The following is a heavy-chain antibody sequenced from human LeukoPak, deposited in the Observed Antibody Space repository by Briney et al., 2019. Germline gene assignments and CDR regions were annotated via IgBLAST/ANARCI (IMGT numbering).Heavy chain of an antibody. CDR1: GGSFSGYY. CDR2: INHSGST. V-gene: IGHV4-34*01. D-gene: IGHD3-22*01. J-gene: IGHJ4*02. CDR3: TYYFDSSGPKKNY. Sequence: SETLSLTCAVYGGSFSGYYWSWIRQPPGKGLEWIGEINHSGSTNYNPSLKSRVTISVDTSKKQFSLKLSSVTAADTAVCCVTYYFDSSGPKKNYWGQGTLVTVSS.